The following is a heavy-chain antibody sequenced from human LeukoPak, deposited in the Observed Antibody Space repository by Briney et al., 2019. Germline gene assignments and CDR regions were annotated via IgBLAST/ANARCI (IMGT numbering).Heavy chain of an antibody. CDR3: ARRQRIYYYYGMDV. CDR1: GGSISSGGYS. D-gene: IGHD2/OR15-2a*01. V-gene: IGHV4-30-2*01. J-gene: IGHJ6*02. Sequence: SETLSLTCAVSGGSISSGGYSWSWIRQPPGKGLEWIGYIYHSGSTYYNPSLKSRVTISVDRSKNQFSLKLSSVTAADTAVYYCARRQRIYYYYGMDVWGQGTTVTVSS. CDR2: IYHSGST.